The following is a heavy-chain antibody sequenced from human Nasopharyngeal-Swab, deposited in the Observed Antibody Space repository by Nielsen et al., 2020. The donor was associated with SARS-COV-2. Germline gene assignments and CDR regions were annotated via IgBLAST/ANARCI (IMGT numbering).Heavy chain of an antibody. CDR3: TREIRVRGDFWSGYYTLFDY. Sequence: SETLSLTWTVSGGSISSYYWSWIRQPPGKGLEWIGYIYYSGSTNYNPTLKSRVTISVDTSKNQFSLKLSSVTAADTAVYYCTREIRVRGDFWSGYYTLFDYWGQGTLVTVSS. V-gene: IGHV4-59*01. D-gene: IGHD3-3*01. J-gene: IGHJ4*02. CDR2: IYYSGST. CDR1: GGSISSYY.